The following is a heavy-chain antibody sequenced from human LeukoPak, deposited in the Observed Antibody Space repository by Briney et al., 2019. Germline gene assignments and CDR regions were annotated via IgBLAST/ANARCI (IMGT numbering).Heavy chain of an antibody. CDR2: ISPYNGNT. J-gene: IGHJ4*02. CDR3: AREESIGRYQFLHDS. V-gene: IGHV1-18*01. CDR1: GFTFTSSA. D-gene: IGHD1-26*01. Sequence: ASVKVSCKASGFTFTSSAMQWVRQARGQGLEWMAWISPYNGNTKYVQNLQGRLTITTDTSTSTAYMELRSLTSDDTAVYFCAREESIGRYQFLHDSWGQGTLVTVSS.